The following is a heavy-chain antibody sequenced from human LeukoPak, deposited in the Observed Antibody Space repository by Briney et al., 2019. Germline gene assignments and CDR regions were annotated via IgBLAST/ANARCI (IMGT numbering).Heavy chain of an antibody. J-gene: IGHJ4*01. CDR3: VREGFYFFDF. CDR1: GFTFTNNF. V-gene: IGHV3-7*01. CDR2: IKQDGSET. Sequence: WGSLRLSCAASGFTFTNNFMSWVRQGPGKGLEWVANIKQDGSETTYADSVRGRFTIFRDNAKDSVYLQMNSLRAEDSATYYCVREGFYFFDFWGQGTLVTVSS.